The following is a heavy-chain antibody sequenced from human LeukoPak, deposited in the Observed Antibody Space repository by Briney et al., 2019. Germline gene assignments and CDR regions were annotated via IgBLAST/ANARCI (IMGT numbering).Heavy chain of an antibody. CDR2: KNPKSGGT. D-gene: IGHD1-26*01. Sequence: GASVKVSCKASGYSFIGYYMHWVRQAPGQGLEWMGWKNPKSGGTDYERKFQGRVTLTREASISTAYMELIGVTSDDTAVYYCARAEGVVGARPTVDYWGQGTLVTVSP. CDR3: ARAEGVVGARPTVDY. J-gene: IGHJ4*02. V-gene: IGHV1-2*02. CDR1: GYSFIGYY.